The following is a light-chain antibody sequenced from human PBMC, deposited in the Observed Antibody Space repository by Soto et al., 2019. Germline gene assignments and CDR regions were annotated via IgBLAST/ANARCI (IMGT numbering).Light chain of an antibody. Sequence: DIVCTQSPGTLSLASGERATLSCRTSQSISGTYLAWYQQKPGQAPRLLIYRESTRATGIPDRFSGSGSGTDFTLTSSRLEPEDFAVYYCQQYGSSPITFGQGTRLEIK. V-gene: IGKV3-20*01. CDR1: QSISGTY. CDR2: RES. J-gene: IGKJ5*01. CDR3: QQYGSSPIT.